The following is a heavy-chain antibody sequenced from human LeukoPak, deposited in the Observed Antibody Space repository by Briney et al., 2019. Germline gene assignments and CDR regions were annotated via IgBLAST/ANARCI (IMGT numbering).Heavy chain of an antibody. CDR1: GYTFTSYY. J-gene: IGHJ4*02. CDR2: INPNSGGT. Sequence: GASAKVSCKASGYTFTSYYMNWVRQAPGQGLQWMGRINPNSGGTNYAQKFQGRVTMTRDTSISTAYLELSRLRSDDTAVYYCARVVTAMFDYWGQGTLVTVSS. CDR3: ARVVTAMFDY. D-gene: IGHD2-21*02. V-gene: IGHV1-2*06.